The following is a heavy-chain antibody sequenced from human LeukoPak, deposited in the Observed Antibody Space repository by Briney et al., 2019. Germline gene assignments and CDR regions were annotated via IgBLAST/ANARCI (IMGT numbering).Heavy chain of an antibody. CDR2: ISDTGATT. V-gene: IGHV3-23*01. J-gene: IGHJ4*02. CDR3: AKDTSIGRYCTNGVCSPFDY. D-gene: IGHD2-8*01. CDR1: GFTFSSYA. Sequence: GGSLRLSCAGSGFTFSSYAMSWVRQAPGKGLEWVSAISDTGATTYDADSVKGRSTISRDNSRSTLYLQMNSLRAEDTALYYCAKDTSIGRYCTNGVCSPFDYWGQGTLVTVPS.